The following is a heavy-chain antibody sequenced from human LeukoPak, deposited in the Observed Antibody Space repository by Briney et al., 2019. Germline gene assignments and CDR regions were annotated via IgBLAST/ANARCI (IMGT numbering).Heavy chain of an antibody. CDR3: AGVEEQQLVVRSYFDY. D-gene: IGHD6-13*01. V-gene: IGHV4-4*07. CDR1: GGSISSYY. CDR2: IYTSGST. J-gene: IGHJ4*02. Sequence: ASDTLSLTCTVSGGSISSYYWSWIRQPAGKGLEWIGRIYTSGSTNYNPSLKSRVTISVDKSKNQFSLKLSSVTAADTAVYYCAGVEEQQLVVRSYFDYWGQGTLVTVSS.